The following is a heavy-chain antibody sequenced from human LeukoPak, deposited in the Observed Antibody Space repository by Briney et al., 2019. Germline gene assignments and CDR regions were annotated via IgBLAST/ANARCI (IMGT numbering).Heavy chain of an antibody. D-gene: IGHD2-15*01. Sequence: VASVKVSCKASGYTFTDYYMHWVRQAPGQGLEWMGWINPNSGGTNYAQKFQGRVTMTKDTSISTVYMELTRLRSDDTAVYYCARGSGGRSTNCQRCRFFDFWGQGTLVTVSS. V-gene: IGHV1-2*02. CDR2: INPNSGGT. J-gene: IGHJ4*02. CDR1: GYTFTDYY. CDR3: ARGSGGRSTNCQRCRFFDF.